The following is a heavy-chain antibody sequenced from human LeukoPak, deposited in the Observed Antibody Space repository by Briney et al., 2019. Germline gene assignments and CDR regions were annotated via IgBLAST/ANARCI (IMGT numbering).Heavy chain of an antibody. CDR3: ARGSMAEAGTLDY. J-gene: IGHJ4*02. Sequence: GGSLILCCAASGFTVSNNYMSWGRQAPGKGLEWVSVIYSGGSTYYADSVKGRFTISRDNSKNTLYLQMNSLRAEDTAVYYCARGSMAEAGTLDYWGQGTLVTVSS. D-gene: IGHD6-13*01. CDR2: IYSGGST. CDR1: GFTVSNNY. V-gene: IGHV3-53*01.